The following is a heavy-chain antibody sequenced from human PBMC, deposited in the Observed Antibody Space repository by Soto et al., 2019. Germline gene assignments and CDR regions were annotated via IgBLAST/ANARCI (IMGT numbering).Heavy chain of an antibody. CDR2: INGGNGDT. CDR1: GYTFTSYA. V-gene: IGHV1-3*01. Sequence: NVSCKASGYTFTSYAMQWVRQAPGQRLEWMGWINGGNGDTKYSQKFQDRVTITRDASASTAYMELSSLRFEDTAVYYCAREVYGGTFYFDFWGQGTRVTVS. D-gene: IGHD4-17*01. CDR3: AREVYGGTFYFDF. J-gene: IGHJ4*02.